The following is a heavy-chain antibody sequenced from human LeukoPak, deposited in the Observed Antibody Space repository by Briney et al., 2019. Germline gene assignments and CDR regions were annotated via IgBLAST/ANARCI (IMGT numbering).Heavy chain of an antibody. D-gene: IGHD2-21*01. CDR3: ASLPPHGCGSDCYNWYFDL. CDR2: ISSNGGST. V-gene: IGHV3-64*01. J-gene: IGHJ2*01. Sequence: PGGSLRLSCAASGFTFSSYAMHWVRQAPGKGLEYVSAISSNGGSTYYANSVKGRFTISRDNSKNTLYLQMGSLRAEDMAVYYCASLPPHGCGSDCYNWYFDLWGRGTLVTVSS. CDR1: GFTFSSYA.